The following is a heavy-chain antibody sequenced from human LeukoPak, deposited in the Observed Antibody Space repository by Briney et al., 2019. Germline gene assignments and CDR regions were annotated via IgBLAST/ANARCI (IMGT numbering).Heavy chain of an antibody. CDR2: IIPIFGTA. D-gene: IGHD2-2*01. CDR1: GGTFSSYA. Sequence: SVKVSCKASGGTFSSYAISWVRQAPGQGLEWMGGIIPIFGTANYAQKFQGRVTITADESTSTAYMELSGLRSEDTAVYYCARGGRDCSSTSCYDGFDYWGQGTLVTVSS. CDR3: ARGGRDCSSTSCYDGFDY. J-gene: IGHJ4*02. V-gene: IGHV1-69*13.